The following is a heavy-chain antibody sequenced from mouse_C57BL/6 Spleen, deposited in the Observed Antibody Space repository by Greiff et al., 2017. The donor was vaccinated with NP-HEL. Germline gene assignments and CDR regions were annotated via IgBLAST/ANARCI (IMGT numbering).Heavy chain of an antibody. Sequence: QVQLQQSGPELVKPGASVKISCKASGYAFSSSWMNWVKQRPGRGLEWIGRIYPGDGDTNYNGKFKGKATLTADKSSSTAYMQLSSLTSEDSAVYFCARSVITTVVAKRIDYAMDYWGQGTSVTVSS. CDR3: ARSVITTVVAKRIDYAMDY. J-gene: IGHJ4*01. CDR1: GYAFSSSW. D-gene: IGHD1-1*01. CDR2: IYPGDGDT. V-gene: IGHV1-82*01.